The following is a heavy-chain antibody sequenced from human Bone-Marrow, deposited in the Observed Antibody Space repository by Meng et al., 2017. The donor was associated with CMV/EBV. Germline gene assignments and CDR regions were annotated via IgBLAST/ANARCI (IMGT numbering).Heavy chain of an antibody. J-gene: IGHJ4*02. CDR2: IRYDGSNK. CDR1: GFTFSSYG. V-gene: IGHV3-30*02. CDR3: AKEPVNY. D-gene: IGHD4-11*01. Sequence: GESLKISCAASGFTFSSYGMHWVRQAPGKGLEWVAFIRYDGSNKYYADSVKGRFTISRDNSKNTLYLQMNSLRAEDTAVYYCAKEPVNYWGQGTLVTVSS.